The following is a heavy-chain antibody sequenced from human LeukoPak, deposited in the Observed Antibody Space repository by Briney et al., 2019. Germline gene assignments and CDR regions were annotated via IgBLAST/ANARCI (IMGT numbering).Heavy chain of an antibody. CDR3: TRRGSRDGYNFID. CDR1: GYTFTSYY. D-gene: IGHD5-24*01. Sequence: ASVRVSCKASGYTFTSYYMHWVRQAPGQGLEWMGIINPSGGSTSYAQKFQGRVTMTRDTSTSTVYMELSSLRSEDTAVYYCTRRGSRDGYNFIDWGQGTLVTVSS. J-gene: IGHJ4*02. V-gene: IGHV1-46*03. CDR2: INPSGGST.